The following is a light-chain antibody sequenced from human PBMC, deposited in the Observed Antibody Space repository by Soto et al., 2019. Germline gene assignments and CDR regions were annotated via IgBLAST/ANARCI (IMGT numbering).Light chain of an antibody. V-gene: IGKV3-15*01. Sequence: EILMTQSPATLSVSPGERATLSCRASQSVDSNLAWYQQRPGQAPRLLIYYASTRATGVPARFSGSGSDTEFTLTISSLQSEDFALYYCQQCENWPRTFGQGTKVEMK. CDR2: YAS. CDR1: QSVDSN. J-gene: IGKJ1*01. CDR3: QQCENWPRT.